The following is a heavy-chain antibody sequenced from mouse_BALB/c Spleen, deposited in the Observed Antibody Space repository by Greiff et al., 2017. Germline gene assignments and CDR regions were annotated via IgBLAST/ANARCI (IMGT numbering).Heavy chain of an antibody. Sequence: QVQLQQSGAELVRPGTSVKVSCKASGYAFTNYLIEWVKQRPGQGLEWIGVINPGSGGTNYNEKFKGKATLTADKSSSTAYMQLSSLTSDDSAVYFGARGYDRVYYYAMDYWGQGTAVTVSS. V-gene: IGHV1-54*01. J-gene: IGHJ4*01. D-gene: IGHD2-2*01. CDR2: INPGSGGT. CDR1: GYAFTNYL. CDR3: ARGYDRVYYYAMDY.